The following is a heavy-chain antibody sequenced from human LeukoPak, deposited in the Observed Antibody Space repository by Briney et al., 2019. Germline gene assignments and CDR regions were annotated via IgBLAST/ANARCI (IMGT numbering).Heavy chain of an antibody. Sequence: GGSLRLSCVASGFPFSSYWMTWVRQAPGKGLEWVSVISGSGDNTYYADSVKGRFTISRDNSKNMLYLQMNSLRAEDTAVYYCAKWKYSNSGIDDYWGQGTLVTVSS. V-gene: IGHV3-23*01. D-gene: IGHD6-6*01. J-gene: IGHJ4*02. CDR2: ISGSGDNT. CDR1: GFPFSSYW. CDR3: AKWKYSNSGIDDY.